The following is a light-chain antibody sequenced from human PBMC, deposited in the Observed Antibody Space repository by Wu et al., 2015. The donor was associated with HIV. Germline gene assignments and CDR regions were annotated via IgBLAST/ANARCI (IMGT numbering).Light chain of an antibody. CDR3: QQYNNWRWT. Sequence: EIVMTQSPATLSVSPGERATLSCRASQSVRSNVAWYQQKAGQVPRLLMYEASTRATGIPARFSGSGSGTEFSLTITSLQSEDFAVYYCQQYNNWRWTFGQGTKVEIK. J-gene: IGKJ1*01. CDR2: EAS. CDR1: QSVRSN. V-gene: IGKV3-15*01.